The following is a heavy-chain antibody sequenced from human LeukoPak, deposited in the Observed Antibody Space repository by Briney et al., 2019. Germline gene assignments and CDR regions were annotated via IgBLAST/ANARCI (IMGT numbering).Heavy chain of an antibody. D-gene: IGHD6-13*01. CDR2: IYHSGST. CDR1: GGSISSGGYY. Sequence: PSQTLSLTCTVSGGSISSGGYYWSWIRQPPGKGLEWIGYIYHSGSTYYNPSLKSRVTISVDRSKNQFSLKLSSVTAADTAVYYCARDDHAIAAAGTMAFDIWGQGTMVTVSS. J-gene: IGHJ3*02. V-gene: IGHV4-30-2*01. CDR3: ARDDHAIAAAGTMAFDI.